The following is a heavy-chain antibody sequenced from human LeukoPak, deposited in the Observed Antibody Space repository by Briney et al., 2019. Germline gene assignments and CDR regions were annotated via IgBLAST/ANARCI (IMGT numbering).Heavy chain of an antibody. J-gene: IGHJ4*02. CDR1: GFTVSNSY. CDR3: TRGCGGHLLGYYFDS. Sequence: GGSLRLSCVASGFTVSNSYMTWVRQPPGKGLEWVAFISGGGMTFYAASVKGRFIISRDYSKDTLHLQMNRLTVTDTAVYYCTRGCGGHLLGYYFDSWGQGTQVTVSS. D-gene: IGHD2-15*01. CDR2: ISGGGMT. V-gene: IGHV3-53*01.